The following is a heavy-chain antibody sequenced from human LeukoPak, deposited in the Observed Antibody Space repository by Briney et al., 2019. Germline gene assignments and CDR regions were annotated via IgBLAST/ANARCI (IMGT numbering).Heavy chain of an antibody. CDR3: VSQQLAPP. Sequence: GGSLRLSCAASGFAFSKYWMSWVRLAPGKGLEWVANIKEDGSIEDYADSVKGRFTVSRDNAKNSLYLQMNSLRVEDTAVYYCVSQQLAPPWGQGTLVIVSS. J-gene: IGHJ5*02. V-gene: IGHV3-7*01. D-gene: IGHD5-24*01. CDR2: IKEDGSIE. CDR1: GFAFSKYW.